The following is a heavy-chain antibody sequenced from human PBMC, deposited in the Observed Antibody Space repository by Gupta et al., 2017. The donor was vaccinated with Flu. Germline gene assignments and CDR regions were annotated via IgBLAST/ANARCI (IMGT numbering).Heavy chain of an antibody. CDR1: GFEFSSYW. CDR2: IATDGSVK. V-gene: IGHV3-7*01. D-gene: IGHD5-24*01. CDR3: ARNRGWQQFDY. Sequence: EVQLVESGGGLVQPGGSLRLSCAVSGFEFSSYWMDWVRQAPGKGLEWVANIATDGSVKNYAASVKGRFTISRDNAEDSLYLQMHSLRADDTALYYCARNRGWQQFDYWGQGALVTVSS. J-gene: IGHJ4*02.